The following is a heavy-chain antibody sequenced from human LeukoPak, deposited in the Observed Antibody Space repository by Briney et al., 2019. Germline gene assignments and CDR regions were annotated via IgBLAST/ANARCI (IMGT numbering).Heavy chain of an antibody. CDR2: IYHSGST. CDR1: GGSISSSNW. CDR3: ASHAPYDSSGYSPFGY. Sequence: SGTLSLTCAVSGGSISSSNWWSWVRQPPGKGLEWIGEIYHSGSTNYNPSLKSRVTISVDKSKNQFSLKLSSVTAADTAVYYCASHAPYDSSGYSPFGYWGQGTLVTVSS. V-gene: IGHV4-4*02. J-gene: IGHJ4*02. D-gene: IGHD3-22*01.